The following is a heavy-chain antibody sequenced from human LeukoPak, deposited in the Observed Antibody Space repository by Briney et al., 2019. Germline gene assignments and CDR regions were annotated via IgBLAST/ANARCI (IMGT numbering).Heavy chain of an antibody. CDR2: IYYSGST. CDR3: ARHSGMTTVTAYLDY. Sequence: PSETLSLTCAVSGYSINSGYFWAWIRQTPGKGLEWIGSIYYSGSTYYNPSLKSRVTISVDTSKNQFSLKLNSVTAADTAVYYCARHSGMTTVTAYLDYWGQGTLVTVSS. CDR1: GYSINSGYF. J-gene: IGHJ4*02. V-gene: IGHV4-38-2*01. D-gene: IGHD4-17*01.